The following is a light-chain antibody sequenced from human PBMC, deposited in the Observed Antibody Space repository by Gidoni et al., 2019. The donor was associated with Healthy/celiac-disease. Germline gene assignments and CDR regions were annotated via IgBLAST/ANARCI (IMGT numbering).Light chain of an antibody. Sequence: DNQMPQSPSSLSASVGDRGTITCQASQDISNYLNWYQQKPGKAPTLLIYDASNLETEVPSRFSGSGSGTDFTSPTSSLQPEDIATYYCQQYDNLPPGLTFGGGTKVEIK. CDR3: QQYDNLPPGLT. V-gene: IGKV1-33*01. J-gene: IGKJ4*01. CDR1: QDISNY. CDR2: DAS.